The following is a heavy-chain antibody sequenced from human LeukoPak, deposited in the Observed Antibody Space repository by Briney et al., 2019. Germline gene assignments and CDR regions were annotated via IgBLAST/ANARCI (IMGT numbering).Heavy chain of an antibody. D-gene: IGHD1-26*01. CDR1: GFTFSTYS. CDR3: ARDQVGGTSGCDY. Sequence: GGSLRLSCAASGFTFSTYSMNWVRQAPGKGLKWVSSISSSTSYIYHADSVKGRFTISRDNAKNSLYLQMNSLRAEDTAVYYCARDQVGGTSGCDYWGQGTLVTVSS. CDR2: ISSSTSYI. J-gene: IGHJ4*02. V-gene: IGHV3-21*01.